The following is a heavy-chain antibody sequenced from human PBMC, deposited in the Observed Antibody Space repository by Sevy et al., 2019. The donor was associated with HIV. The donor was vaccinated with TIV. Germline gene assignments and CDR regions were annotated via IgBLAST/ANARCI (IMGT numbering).Heavy chain of an antibody. CDR3: TTGGSLFQH. Sequence: GGSLRLSCVASGFTFSNVWMSWVRQAPGKGLEWVGHFKSKTDGGTTDYAAPERGRLTISRDDSKNTLYLQMNSLKTEDTAVYYCTTGGSLFQHWGQGTLVTVSS. V-gene: IGHV3-15*01. CDR1: GFTFSNVW. J-gene: IGHJ1*01. D-gene: IGHD3-16*01. CDR2: FKSKTDGGTT.